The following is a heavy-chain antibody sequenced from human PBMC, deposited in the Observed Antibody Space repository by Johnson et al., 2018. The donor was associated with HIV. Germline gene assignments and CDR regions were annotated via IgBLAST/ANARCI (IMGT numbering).Heavy chain of an antibody. CDR1: PIIFTNTW. CDR3: TTDSEGHVFDI. CDR2: IKSEADGGTT. V-gene: IGHV3-15*01. J-gene: IGHJ3*02. Sequence: EAQLVESGGGLVRPGGSLRLSCAVSPIIFTNTWMTWVRQAPGKGLEWVGRIKSEADGGTTDYGAPVKGRFTTSRDDSKNRLYLQMNSLKSEDTAVYYCTTDSEGHVFDIWGQGTMVTVSS.